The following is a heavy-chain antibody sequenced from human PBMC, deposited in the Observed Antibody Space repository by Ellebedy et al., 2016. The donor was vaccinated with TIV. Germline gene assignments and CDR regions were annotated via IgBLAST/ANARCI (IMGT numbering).Heavy chain of an antibody. Sequence: GESLKISCAASGFTFSNAWMSWVRQAPGKGLEWVGRIKSKTDGGTTDYAAPVKGRFTISRDDSKNTLYLQMNSLKTEDTAVYYCTTDPTVVVVAASIDYWGQGTLVTVSS. CDR3: TTDPTVVVVAASIDY. CDR2: IKSKTDGGTT. J-gene: IGHJ4*02. CDR1: GFTFSNAW. D-gene: IGHD2-15*01. V-gene: IGHV3-15*01.